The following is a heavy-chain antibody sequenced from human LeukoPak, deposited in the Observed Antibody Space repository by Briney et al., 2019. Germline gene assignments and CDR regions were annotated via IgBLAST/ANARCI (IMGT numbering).Heavy chain of an antibody. V-gene: IGHV1-24*01. D-gene: IGHD3-10*01. CDR2: FDPEDGET. J-gene: IGHJ4*02. CDR3: ATAHSNGSGSYSGFSTDY. Sequence: ASVKVSCKVSGYTLTELSMHWVRQAPGKGLEWMGGFDPEDGETIYAQKFQGRVTMTEDTSTDTAYMELSSLRSEDTAVYYCATAHSNGSGSYSGFSTDYWGQGTLVTVSS. CDR1: GYTLTELS.